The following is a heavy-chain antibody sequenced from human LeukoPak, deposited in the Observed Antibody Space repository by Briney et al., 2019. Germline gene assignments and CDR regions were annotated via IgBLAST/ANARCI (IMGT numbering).Heavy chain of an antibody. CDR1: GGSISSSSYY. V-gene: IGHV3-23*01. D-gene: IGHD5-24*01. Sequence: PSETLSLTCTVSGGSISSSSYYWGWIRQPPGKGLEWVSAISGSGGSTYYADSVKGRFTISRDNSKNTLYLQMNSLRAEDTAVYYCAKGLAATLRRDGYNSGGDYWGQGTLVTVSS. J-gene: IGHJ4*02. CDR2: ISGSGGST. CDR3: AKGLAATLRRDGYNSGGDY.